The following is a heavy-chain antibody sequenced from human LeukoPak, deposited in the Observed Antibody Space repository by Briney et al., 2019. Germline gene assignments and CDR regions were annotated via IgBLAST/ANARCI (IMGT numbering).Heavy chain of an antibody. Sequence: ASVKVSCKASGGTFSSYAISWVRQAPGQGLEWMGGIIPIFGTANYAQKFQGRVTMTEDTSTDTAYMELSSLRSEDTAVYYCATTLRGGYMDVWGKGTTVTVSS. CDR2: IIPIFGTA. D-gene: IGHD1-14*01. V-gene: IGHV1-69*06. CDR3: ATTLRGGYMDV. J-gene: IGHJ6*03. CDR1: GGTFSSYA.